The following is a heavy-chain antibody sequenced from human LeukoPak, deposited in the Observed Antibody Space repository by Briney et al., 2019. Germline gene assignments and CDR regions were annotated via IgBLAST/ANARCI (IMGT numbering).Heavy chain of an antibody. J-gene: IGHJ4*02. V-gene: IGHV3-73*01. Sequence: GGSLKLSCAASGFTFSGSPMHWVRQASGKGLEWVGRIKTKANSYATAYAASVKGRFTISRDDSKNTAYLQMNSLKTEDTAVYYRTRLSNIHCSGGSCYFDYWGQGTLVTVSS. CDR3: TRLSNIHCSGGSCYFDY. CDR2: IKTKANSYAT. CDR1: GFTFSGSP. D-gene: IGHD2-15*01.